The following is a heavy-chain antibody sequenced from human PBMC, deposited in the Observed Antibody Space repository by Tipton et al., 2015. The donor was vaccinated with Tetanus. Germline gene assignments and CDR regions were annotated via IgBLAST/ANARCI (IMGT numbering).Heavy chain of an antibody. Sequence: SLTCTVSGGSISSYYWSWIRQPPGKGLEWIGYIYYSGSTNYNPSLKSRVTISVDTSKNQFSLKLSSVTAADTAVYYCARHMAMWSGVGMDVWGQGTTVTVSS. V-gene: IGHV4-59*08. D-gene: IGHD3-3*01. J-gene: IGHJ6*02. CDR3: ARHMAMWSGVGMDV. CDR2: IYYSGST. CDR1: GGSISSYY.